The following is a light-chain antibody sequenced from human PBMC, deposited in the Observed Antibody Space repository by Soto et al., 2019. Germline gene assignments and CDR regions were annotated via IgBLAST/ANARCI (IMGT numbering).Light chain of an antibody. CDR1: QSVSSN. CDR2: GAS. J-gene: IGKJ5*01. CDR3: QQYDNWPIT. V-gene: IGKV3-15*01. Sequence: EIVMTQSPATLSVSPGERATLSWRASQSVSSNLAWYQQKPGQAPRLLIYGASTRATGIPARFSGSGSGTEFTLTISSLQSEDFAVFSCQQYDNWPITFGQGTRLEIK.